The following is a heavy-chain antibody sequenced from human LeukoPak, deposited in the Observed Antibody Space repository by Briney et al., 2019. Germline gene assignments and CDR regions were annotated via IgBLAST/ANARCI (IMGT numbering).Heavy chain of an antibody. Sequence: SETLSLTCTVSGGSISSGSYYWSWIRQPAGKGLEWIGRIYTSGSTNYNPSLKSRVTISVDTSKNQFSLKLSSVTAADTAVYYCARGGPRRIRYGMDVWGQGTTVTVSS. CDR3: ARGGPRRIRYGMDV. CDR1: GGSISSGSYY. D-gene: IGHD5-18*01. V-gene: IGHV4-61*02. CDR2: IYTSGST. J-gene: IGHJ6*02.